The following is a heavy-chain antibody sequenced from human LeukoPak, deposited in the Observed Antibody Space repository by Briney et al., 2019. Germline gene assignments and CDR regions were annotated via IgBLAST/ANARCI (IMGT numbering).Heavy chain of an antibody. V-gene: IGHV3-23*01. J-gene: IGHJ4*02. D-gene: IGHD3-16*02. CDR3: ALASHYDYVWGSYRH. CDR2: ISGSGGST. CDR1: GFTFSSYA. Sequence: PGGSLRLSCAASGFTFSSYAMSWVRQAPGKGLEWVSAISGSGGSTYYADSVKGRFTISRDNSKNTLYLQMNSLRAEDTAVYYCALASHYDYVWGSYRHWGQGTLVTVSS.